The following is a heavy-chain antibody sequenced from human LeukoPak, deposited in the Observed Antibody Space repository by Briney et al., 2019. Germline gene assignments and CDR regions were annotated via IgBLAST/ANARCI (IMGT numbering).Heavy chain of an antibody. D-gene: IGHD4-11*01. CDR2: ISYDGSNK. V-gene: IGHV3-30-3*01. CDR3: ATLLQGDGMDV. J-gene: IGHJ6*04. Sequence: PGGSLRLSCAASGFTFSSYAMHWVRQAPGKGLEWVAVISYDGSNKYYADSVKGRFTISRDNSKNTLCLQMNSLRAEDTAIYYCATLLQGDGMDVWGKGTTVTVSS. CDR1: GFTFSSYA.